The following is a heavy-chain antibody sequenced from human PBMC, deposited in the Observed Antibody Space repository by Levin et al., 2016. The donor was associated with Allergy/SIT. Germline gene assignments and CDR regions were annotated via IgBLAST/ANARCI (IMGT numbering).Heavy chain of an antibody. Sequence: GGSLRLSCAASGFTFSSYGMHWVRQTPGKGLVWISCINSDGSTTRYADSVRGRVTISRDNAKNTLYLQLNSLRGDDTAVYYCARGLQGDGSWFQDLWGPGTLVTVSS. J-gene: IGHJ4*02. CDR3: ARGLQGDGSWFQDL. D-gene: IGHD5-24*01. CDR2: INSDGSTT. CDR1: GFTFSSYG. V-gene: IGHV3-74*01.